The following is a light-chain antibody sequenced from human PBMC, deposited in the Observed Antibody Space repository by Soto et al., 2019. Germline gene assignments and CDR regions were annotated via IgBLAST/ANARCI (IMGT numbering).Light chain of an antibody. Sequence: SYELTQPPSVSVAPGQTAKIFCGGNNIGSISVQCYQQKPGQARVLVVDDDSDRPSGIRERFSGSKSGNTATLTISRFEAGDEADYYFQVWDSSSDHYVFGTGAKVTGL. CDR1: NIGSIS. V-gene: IGLV3-21*02. CDR2: DDS. CDR3: QVWDSSSDHYV. J-gene: IGLJ1*01.